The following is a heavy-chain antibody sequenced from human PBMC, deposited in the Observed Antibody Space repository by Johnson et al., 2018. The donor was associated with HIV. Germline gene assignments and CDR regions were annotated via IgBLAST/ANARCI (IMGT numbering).Heavy chain of an antibody. D-gene: IGHD1-1*01. J-gene: IGHJ3*02. CDR1: GFTFSSYG. Sequence: QMQLVESGGGVVQPGRSLRLSCAASGFTFSSYGMHWVRQAPGKGLEWVAVISYDGSDKYYADSVKGRFTISRDSSKNTLYLQMNSLRAEDTAVYYCAKATTGSDAFDIWGQGTMVTVSS. CDR3: AKATTGSDAFDI. CDR2: ISYDGSDK. V-gene: IGHV3-30*18.